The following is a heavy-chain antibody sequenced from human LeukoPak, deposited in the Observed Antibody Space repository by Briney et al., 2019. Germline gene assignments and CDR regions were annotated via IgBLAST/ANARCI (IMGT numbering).Heavy chain of an antibody. V-gene: IGHV3-7*01. CDR3: ASYLYWWSDLGY. CDR2: IKPDGSEK. D-gene: IGHD2-8*02. J-gene: IGHJ4*02. Sequence: GGSLRLSCAASGFTLCDYLVTLVRPGPGKGVGGVANIKPDGSEKYYVDSVRGRFTISRDNAKNSLYLQMNSLRVEDTAVYYCASYLYWWSDLGYWGQGTLVTVSS. CDR1: GFTLCDYL.